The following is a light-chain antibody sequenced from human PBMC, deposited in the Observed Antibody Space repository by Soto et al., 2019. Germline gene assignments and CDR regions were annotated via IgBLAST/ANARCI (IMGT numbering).Light chain of an antibody. V-gene: IGKV1D-12*01. CDR3: QQTDTYPYT. CDR2: AAA. J-gene: IGKJ2*01. Sequence: DIQMTQSPSSVSASVGDRVTITCRASQGVSASSAWYQQKAGRAPKLLIYAAATLQTGVPSRFSGSYSGTDFTLTVTSLQPEDAATYYCQQTDTYPYTFGQGTNLEIK. CDR1: QGVSAS.